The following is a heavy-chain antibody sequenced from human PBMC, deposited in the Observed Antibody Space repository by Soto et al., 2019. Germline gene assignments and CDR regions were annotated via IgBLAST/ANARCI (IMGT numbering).Heavy chain of an antibody. CDR2: IYYSGST. CDR3: AGEARFGAYYYCAMDV. Sequence: SETLSLTCTVSGGSISPYTWSWIRQPPGKGLEWIGNIYYSGSTDYKPSLKSRFTISVDTSKSQFSLKLSSVTAADTAVYYCAGEARFGAYYYCAMDVWGQGTTVTVSS. J-gene: IGHJ6*02. V-gene: IGHV4-59*01. D-gene: IGHD3-10*01. CDR1: GGSISPYT.